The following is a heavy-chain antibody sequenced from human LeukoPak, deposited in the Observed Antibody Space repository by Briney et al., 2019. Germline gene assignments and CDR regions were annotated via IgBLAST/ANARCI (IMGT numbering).Heavy chain of an antibody. D-gene: IGHD2-15*01. CDR1: GLTFSSYW. CDR2: INSDGSST. Sequence: GGSLRLSCAASGLTFSSYWMHWVRQAPGKGLVWVSRINSDGSSTSYADSVKGRFTISRDNAKNTLYLQMNSLRAEDTAVYYCAKGFLLPNWFDPWGQGTLVTVSS. V-gene: IGHV3-74*01. J-gene: IGHJ5*02. CDR3: AKGFLLPNWFDP.